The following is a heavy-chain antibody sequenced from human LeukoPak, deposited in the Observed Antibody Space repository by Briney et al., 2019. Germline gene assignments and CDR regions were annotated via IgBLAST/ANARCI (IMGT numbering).Heavy chain of an antibody. CDR2: IYSSETT. J-gene: IGHJ3*02. Sequence: SETLSLTCTVSGVSITGYHWSWIRQPPGKGLEWIGNIYSSETTNYKPSLKSRVTISADTSKNQFSLKLISVTAADTAIYYCARRNDFDIWGQGTMVTVSS. CDR3: ARRNDFDI. V-gene: IGHV4-4*08. CDR1: GVSITGYH.